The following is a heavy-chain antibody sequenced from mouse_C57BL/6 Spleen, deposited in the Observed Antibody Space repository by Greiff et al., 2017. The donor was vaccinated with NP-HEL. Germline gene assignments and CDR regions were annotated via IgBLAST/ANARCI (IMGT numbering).Heavy chain of an antibody. J-gene: IGHJ3*01. V-gene: IGHV3-6*01. Sequence: DVKLQESGPGLVKPSQSLSLTCSVTGYSITSGYYWNWIRQFPGNKLEWMGYISYDGSNNYNPSLKNRISITRDTSKNQFFLKLNSVTTEDTATYYCARDSLTWFAYWGQGTLVTVSA. CDR1: GYSITSGYY. CDR2: ISYDGSN. CDR3: ARDSLTWFAY. D-gene: IGHD2-13*01.